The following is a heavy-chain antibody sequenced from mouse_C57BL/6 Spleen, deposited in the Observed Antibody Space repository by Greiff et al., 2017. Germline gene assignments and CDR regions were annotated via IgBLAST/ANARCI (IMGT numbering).Heavy chain of an antibody. CDR1: GYTFTSYW. CDR2: IDPSDSYT. D-gene: IGHD1-1*01. V-gene: IGHV1-69*01. CDR3: ARSNGSSSSWFAY. J-gene: IGHJ3*01. Sequence: QVQLQQPGAELVMPGASVKLSCKASGYTFTSYWMHWVKQRPGQGLEWIGEIDPSDSYTNYNQKFKGKSTLTVDKSSSPAYMQLSSLTSEDSAVYYCARSNGSSSSWFAYWGQGTLVTVSA.